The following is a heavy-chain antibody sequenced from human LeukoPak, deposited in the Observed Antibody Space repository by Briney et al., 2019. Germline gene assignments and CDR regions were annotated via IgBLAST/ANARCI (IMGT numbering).Heavy chain of an antibody. V-gene: IGHV4-34*01. CDR2: INHSGST. CDR3: ARATDYSNYSIYYYYMDV. Sequence: PSETLSLTCAVYGGSFSGYYWSWIRQPPGKGLEWIGEINHSGSTNYNPSLKSRVTISVDTSKNQFSLKLSSVTAADTAVYYCARATDYSNYSIYYYYMDVWGKGTTVTVSS. CDR1: GGSFSGYY. J-gene: IGHJ6*03. D-gene: IGHD4-11*01.